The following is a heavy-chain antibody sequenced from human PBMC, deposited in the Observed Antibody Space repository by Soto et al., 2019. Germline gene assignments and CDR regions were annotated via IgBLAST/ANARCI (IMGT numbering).Heavy chain of an antibody. CDR2: ISVSGDNT. J-gene: IGHJ6*02. D-gene: IGHD3-10*01. CDR1: GFTFSRYG. CDR3: ANDAKIRTKVWFPAGYGMDV. Sequence: EVQLLESGGGLVKPGGSLRLSCAASGFTFSRYGMSWVRQAPGRGLQWVAGISVSGDNTSYADSARGRFTIYRDNSKNTLYLQMNSLRAEDTALYYCANDAKIRTKVWFPAGYGMDVWGQGTTVTVSS. V-gene: IGHV3-23*01.